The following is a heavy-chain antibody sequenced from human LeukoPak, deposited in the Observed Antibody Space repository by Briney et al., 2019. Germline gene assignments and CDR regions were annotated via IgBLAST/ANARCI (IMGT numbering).Heavy chain of an antibody. J-gene: IGHJ4*02. CDR3: ARRVVTASPYFDY. D-gene: IGHD2-21*02. CDR1: GYTFTGYY. CDR2: INPNSGGT. Sequence: ASVEVSCKASGYTFTGYYMHWVRQAPGQGLEWMGWINPNSGGTNYAQKFQGRVTMTRDTSISTAYMELSRLRSDDTAVYYCARRVVTASPYFDYWGQGTLVTVSS. V-gene: IGHV1-2*02.